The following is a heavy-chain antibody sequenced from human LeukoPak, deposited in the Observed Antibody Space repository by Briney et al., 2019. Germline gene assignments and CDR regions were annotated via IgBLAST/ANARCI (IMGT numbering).Heavy chain of an antibody. D-gene: IGHD3-10*01. J-gene: IGHJ5*02. CDR1: GGSSNSDTYY. CDR2: IYTTGSP. Sequence: PSQTLSLTCTVSGGSSNSDTYYWTRIRQPAGKGLEWIGRIYTTGSPNYNPSLKSRVTMSIDTSRNQFSLKLSSVSAADMAVYYSARDLVITTARGVPSWFDPWGQGTLVTVSS. V-gene: IGHV4-61*02. CDR3: ARDLVITTARGVPSWFDP.